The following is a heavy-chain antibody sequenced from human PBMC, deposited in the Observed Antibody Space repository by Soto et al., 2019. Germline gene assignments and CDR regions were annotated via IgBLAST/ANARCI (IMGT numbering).Heavy chain of an antibody. J-gene: IGHJ4*02. CDR3: ARLWINYDSSGYFDY. CDR2: IYYSGST. V-gene: IGHV4-30-4*01. CDR1: GGSISSGDYY. Sequence: PSETLSRTCTVSGGSISSGDYYWSWIRQPPGKGLEWIGYIYYSGSTYYNPSLKSRVTISVDTSKNQFSLKLSSVTAADTAVYYCARLWINYDSSGYFDYWGQGTLVTVSS. D-gene: IGHD3-22*01.